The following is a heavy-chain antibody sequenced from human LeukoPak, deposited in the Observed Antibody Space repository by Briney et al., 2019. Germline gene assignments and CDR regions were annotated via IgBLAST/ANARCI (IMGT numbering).Heavy chain of an antibody. Sequence: ASVKVSCKASGYTLSGYYMHWVRQAPGQGPEWVGWINPDSGATNYAQKFQGRVTMTRDTSLSTAYMELSSLRSDDTAVYYCARIFGYCSTTSCYSFDYWGQGTQVTVSS. CDR2: INPDSGAT. J-gene: IGHJ4*02. CDR1: GYTLSGYY. CDR3: ARIFGYCSTTSCYSFDY. D-gene: IGHD2-2*03. V-gene: IGHV1-2*02.